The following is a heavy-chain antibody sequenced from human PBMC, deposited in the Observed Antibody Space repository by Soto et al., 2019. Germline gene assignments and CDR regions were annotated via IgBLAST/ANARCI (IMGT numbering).Heavy chain of an antibody. D-gene: IGHD3-16*01. CDR2: IYYSGST. J-gene: IGHJ5*02. CDR3: ARVNGVAGPYMITFGGVRWYNWFDP. V-gene: IGHV4-31*03. Sequence: SETLSLTCTFSGCSISSGGYYWSWIRQHPGKGLEWIGYIYYSGSTYYNPSLKSRVTISVDTSKNQFSLKLSSVTAADTAVYYCARVNGVAGPYMITFGGVRWYNWFDPWGQGTLVTVSS. CDR1: GCSISSGGYY.